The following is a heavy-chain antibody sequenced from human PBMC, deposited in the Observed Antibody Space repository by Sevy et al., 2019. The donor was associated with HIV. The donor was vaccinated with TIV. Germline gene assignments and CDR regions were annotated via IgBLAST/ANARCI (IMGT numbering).Heavy chain of an antibody. CDR2: ISSDGTTI. CDR1: GFTFSSYE. V-gene: IGHV3-48*03. J-gene: IGHJ4*02. CDR3: ARDLDDNSGYYYGAIDY. Sequence: GGSLRLSCAASGFTFSSYEMNWVRQAPGMGLEWVSYISSDGTTIYYADSVKGRFTISRDNAQNSVSLQMNSLRAEDTAVYYCARDLDDNSGYYYGAIDYWGQRTLVTVSS. D-gene: IGHD3-22*01.